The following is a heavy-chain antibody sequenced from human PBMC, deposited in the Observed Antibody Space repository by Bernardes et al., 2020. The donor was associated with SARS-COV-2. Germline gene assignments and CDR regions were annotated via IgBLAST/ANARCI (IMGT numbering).Heavy chain of an antibody. D-gene: IGHD3-3*01. Sequence: GGSLRLSCAASGFTFSSYAMTWVRQAPGKGLEWFSTISGSGGTTYYADSVKGRFTISRDNSKNTLYLQMNSLRAEDTAVYYCVKGVDFWSGKYYFDYWGQGTLVTVSS. CDR1: GFTFSSYA. J-gene: IGHJ4*02. CDR3: VKGVDFWSGKYYFDY. CDR2: ISGSGGTT. V-gene: IGHV3-23*01.